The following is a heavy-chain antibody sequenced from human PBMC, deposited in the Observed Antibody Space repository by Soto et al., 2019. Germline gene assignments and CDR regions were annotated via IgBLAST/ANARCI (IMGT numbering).Heavy chain of an antibody. CDR2: ISGSGGST. V-gene: IGHV3-23*01. CDR1: GFTFSSYA. Sequence: EVQLLESGGGLVQPGGSLRLSCAASGFTFSSYAMSWVRQAPGKGLEWVSAISGSGGSTYYADSVKGRFTISRDNSKNTLYMQMNMLRATDTAVNYCANLGGRGGANNYYGMDVWGQGTTVTVSS. CDR3: ANLGGRGGANNYYGMDV. J-gene: IGHJ6*02. D-gene: IGHD3-16*01.